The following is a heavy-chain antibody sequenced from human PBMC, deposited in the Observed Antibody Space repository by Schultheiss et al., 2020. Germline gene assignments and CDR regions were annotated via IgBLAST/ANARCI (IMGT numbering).Heavy chain of an antibody. V-gene: IGHV4-39*01. CDR3: ARGWSGISDY. D-gene: IGHD6-19*01. Sequence: SETLSLTCTVSGGSISSISGRSYYWGWIRQPPGKGLEWIGSIYYSGSTYYNASLKSRVAISVDTSKNQFSLKLSSVTAADTAVYYCARGWSGISDYWGQGTLVTVSS. J-gene: IGHJ4*02. CDR2: IYYSGST. CDR1: GGSISSISGRSYY.